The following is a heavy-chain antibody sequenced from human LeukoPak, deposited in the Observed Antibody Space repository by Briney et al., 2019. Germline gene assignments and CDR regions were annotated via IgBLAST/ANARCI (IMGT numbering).Heavy chain of an antibody. V-gene: IGHV4-4*07. J-gene: IGHJ3*02. D-gene: IGHD3-3*01. CDR3: ARETNPYYDFWSGYWGNAFDI. Sequence: SETLSLTRTVSGGSISSYYWSWIRQPAGKGLEWIGRIYTSGSTNYNPSLKSRVTMSVDPSKNQFSLTLSSVTAADTAVYYCARETNPYYDFWSGYWGNAFDIWGQGTMVTVSS. CDR1: GGSISSYY. CDR2: IYTSGST.